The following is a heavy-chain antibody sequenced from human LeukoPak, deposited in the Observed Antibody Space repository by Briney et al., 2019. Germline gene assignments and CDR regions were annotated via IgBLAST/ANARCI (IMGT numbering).Heavy chain of an antibody. J-gene: IGHJ3*02. CDR3: ANYGGNSSPAFDI. Sequence: GGSLRLSCAASGFTFSSYGMHWVRQAPGKGLEWVAVISYDGSNKYYADSVKGRFTISRDNSKNTLYLQMNSLRAEGTAVYYCANYGGNSSPAFDIWGQGTMVTVSS. D-gene: IGHD4-23*01. CDR1: GFTFSSYG. V-gene: IGHV3-30*18. CDR2: ISYDGSNK.